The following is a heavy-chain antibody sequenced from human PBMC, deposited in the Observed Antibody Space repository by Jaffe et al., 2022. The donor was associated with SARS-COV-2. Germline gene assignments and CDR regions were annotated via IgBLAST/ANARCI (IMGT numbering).Heavy chain of an antibody. J-gene: IGHJ6*02. V-gene: IGHV4-31*03. D-gene: IGHD2-8*02. CDR1: GDSMRRDDYF. Sequence: QLQQSGPGLVKPSETLSLTCTVSGDSMRRDDYFWIWIRQFPGRGLEWIGYFSHIRGTYSNPSLKSRVTVSGDTSKNYFSLTLSSVTAADSAVYYCAREYRGFCDSYWCTHHGLDAWGQGTSVTVSS. CDR2: FSHIRGT. CDR3: AREYRGFCDSYWCTHHGLDA.